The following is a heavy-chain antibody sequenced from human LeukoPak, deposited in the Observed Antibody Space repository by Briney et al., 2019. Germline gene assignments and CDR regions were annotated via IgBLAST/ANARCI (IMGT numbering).Heavy chain of an antibody. V-gene: IGHV1-2*04. CDR3: ARVGIAAAGTSLYGMEV. J-gene: IGHJ6*02. D-gene: IGHD6-13*01. CDR2: INSNRGGT. CDR1: GYTFTCYH. Sequence: GASVKDSCKATGYTFTCYHMHWVRQAPGQGREGMGWINSNRGGTNYAQKFQGWVTMPRETPLRAAYMALSRLRANGTAGYDFARVGIAAAGTSLYGMEVWGQGHTVTVS.